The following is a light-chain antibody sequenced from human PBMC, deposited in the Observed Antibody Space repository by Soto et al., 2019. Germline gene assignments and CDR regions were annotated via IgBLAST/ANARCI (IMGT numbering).Light chain of an antibody. Sequence: ERVMTQSPATLSVSPGERATLSCRASQSVSSNLAWFQHKPGQAPRLLIYGASTRATGVPARFSGSGSGTEFTITITSLQSEDFAVYYCQQYDDWGTFGQGTKVEIK. J-gene: IGKJ1*01. CDR3: QQYDDWGT. CDR2: GAS. V-gene: IGKV3-15*01. CDR1: QSVSSN.